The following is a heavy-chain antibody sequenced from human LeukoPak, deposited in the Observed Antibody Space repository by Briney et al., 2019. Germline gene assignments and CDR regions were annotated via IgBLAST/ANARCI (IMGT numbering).Heavy chain of an antibody. CDR3: AKDPGVEGLGAAAGPVDY. V-gene: IGHV3-23*01. CDR1: GFTFSSYA. J-gene: IGHJ4*02. D-gene: IGHD6-13*01. Sequence: PGGSLRLSCAASGFTFSSYAMSWVRQAPGKGLEWVSAISGSGGSTYYADSVKGRFTISRDNSKNTLYLQMNSLRAEDTAVYYCAKDPGVEGLGAAAGPVDYWGQGTLVTVSS. CDR2: ISGSGGST.